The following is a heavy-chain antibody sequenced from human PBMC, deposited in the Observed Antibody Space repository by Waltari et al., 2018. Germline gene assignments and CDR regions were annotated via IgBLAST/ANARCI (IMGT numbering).Heavy chain of an antibody. J-gene: IGHJ4*02. D-gene: IGHD2-2*01. V-gene: IGHV4-39*01. CDR1: GDSIANNLYY. Sequence: QLQVQESGPGRVKPPENLSLTCTVSGDSIANNLYYCVWIRQPPGKGLAWIGIFYYGGNTYYNPSLNSRVTISVDASKNQFSLEVTSVTASDTAVYYCARFCSNTICYATVDYWGQGTLVTVSS. CDR2: FYYGGNT. CDR3: ARFCSNTICYATVDY.